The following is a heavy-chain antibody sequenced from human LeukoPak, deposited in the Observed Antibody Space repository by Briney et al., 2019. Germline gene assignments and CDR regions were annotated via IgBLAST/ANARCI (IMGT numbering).Heavy chain of an antibody. Sequence: SETLSLTCTVSGGSFSSHYWTWIRHPPGKALEWIGYYTGDANYNPTKYNPFLRSRATISLDTSTNQFSLKLSSVTAADTAVYYCARDSAPVRTSWYLDLWGRGTLVTVSS. V-gene: IGHV4-59*11. D-gene: IGHD1-14*01. J-gene: IGHJ2*01. CDR2: YTGDANYNPT. CDR1: GGSFSSHY. CDR3: ARDSAPVRTSWYLDL.